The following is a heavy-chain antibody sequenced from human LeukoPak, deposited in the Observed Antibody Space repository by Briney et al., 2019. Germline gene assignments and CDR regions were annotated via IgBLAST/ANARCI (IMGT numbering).Heavy chain of an antibody. Sequence: GGSLRLSCAASGFTFSTYAMSWVRQAPGKGLEWVSSISASGGSTYYADSVKGRFTISRDNSKNTLYLQLNSLRAEDTAVYYCAKGLYYGSGSDYFDYWGQGTLVTVSS. V-gene: IGHV3-23*01. CDR2: ISASGGST. CDR1: GFTFSTYA. D-gene: IGHD3-10*01. J-gene: IGHJ4*02. CDR3: AKGLYYGSGSDYFDY.